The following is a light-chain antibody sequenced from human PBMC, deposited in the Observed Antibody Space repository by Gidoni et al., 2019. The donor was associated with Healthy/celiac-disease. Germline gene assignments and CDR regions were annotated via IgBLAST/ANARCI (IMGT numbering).Light chain of an antibody. Sequence: DIQMTQSPSTLSASLGDRVTITCRASHSISSWLAWYQQKPGKAPKLLIYKASSLESGVPSRFSGSGSGTEFTLTISSLQPDDFATYYCQQYNSYSSFXGXTKVEI. CDR1: HSISSW. J-gene: IGKJ4*01. CDR2: KAS. CDR3: QQYNSYSS. V-gene: IGKV1-5*03.